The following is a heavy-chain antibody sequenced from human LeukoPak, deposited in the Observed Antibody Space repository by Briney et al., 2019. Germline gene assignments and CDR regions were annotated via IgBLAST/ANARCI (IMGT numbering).Heavy chain of an antibody. J-gene: IGHJ4*02. Sequence: GGSLRLSCAASGFTFSSYAMNWVRQAPGKGLEWVAVISYDGSNKYYADSVKGRFTISRDNSKNTLYLQMNSLRAEDTAVYYCAREDYGGNSVGRNFDYWGQGTLVTVSS. V-gene: IGHV3-30-3*01. D-gene: IGHD4-23*01. CDR2: ISYDGSNK. CDR3: AREDYGGNSVGRNFDY. CDR1: GFTFSSYA.